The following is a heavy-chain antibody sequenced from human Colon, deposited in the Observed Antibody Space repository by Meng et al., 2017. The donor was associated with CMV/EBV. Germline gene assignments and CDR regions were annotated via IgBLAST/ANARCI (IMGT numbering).Heavy chain of an antibody. J-gene: IGHJ1*01. D-gene: IGHD3-22*01. CDR1: GFTFSNAW. V-gene: IGHV3-15*01. CDR2: FKSKIDGGTT. Sequence: GGSLRLSCAASGFTFSNAWMSWVRQVPGKGLEWVGRFKSKIDGGTTDYAAPVKGRFTISRDDSENTLYLQMNSLKTEDTAVYYCALHYDSSGYYAGRFLYWGQGTLVTVSS. CDR3: ALHYDSSGYYAGRFLY.